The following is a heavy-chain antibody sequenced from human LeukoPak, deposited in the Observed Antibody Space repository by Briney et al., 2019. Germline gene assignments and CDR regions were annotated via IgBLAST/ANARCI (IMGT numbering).Heavy chain of an antibody. CDR2: LTGSATGI. CDR1: GFTFSSYD. V-gene: IGHV3-48*03. D-gene: IGHD6-19*01. CDR3: ATLGRAVANTRYMDV. J-gene: IGHJ6*03. Sequence: GGSLRLSCAASGFTFSSYDMTWVRQAPGKGLEWVSCLTGSATGIYYADSVRGRFTISRDNARNSLYLQMDSLRAEDTAVYYCATLGRAVANTRYMDVWGKGTTVTVSS.